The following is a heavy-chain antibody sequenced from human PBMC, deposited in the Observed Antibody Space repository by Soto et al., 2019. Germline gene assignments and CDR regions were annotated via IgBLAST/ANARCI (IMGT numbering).Heavy chain of an antibody. V-gene: IGHV3-23*01. J-gene: IGHJ3*02. Sequence: GGSLRLSCAASGFTFSSYAMSWVRQAPGKGLEWVSAISGSGGSTYYADSVKGRFTISRDNSKNTLYLQMNSLRAEDTAVYYCAKWNDILTGYSPCAFDIWGQGTMVTVSS. CDR1: GFTFSSYA. CDR3: AKWNDILTGYSPCAFDI. CDR2: ISGSGGST. D-gene: IGHD3-9*01.